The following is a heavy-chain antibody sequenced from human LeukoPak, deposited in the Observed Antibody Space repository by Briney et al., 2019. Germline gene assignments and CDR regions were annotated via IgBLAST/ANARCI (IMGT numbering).Heavy chain of an antibody. CDR1: GFTFSSYW. Sequence: PGGSLRLSCAASGFTFSSYWMAWVRQTPGKGLEWVANIKHDASEKYYVDSVKGRFTIFRDNAQNSFYLQMNSLRAEDTAVYYCARDRGSTGYVIWGQGTLVTVSS. D-gene: IGHD5-12*01. J-gene: IGHJ4*02. V-gene: IGHV3-7*01. CDR2: IKHDASEK. CDR3: ARDRGSTGYVI.